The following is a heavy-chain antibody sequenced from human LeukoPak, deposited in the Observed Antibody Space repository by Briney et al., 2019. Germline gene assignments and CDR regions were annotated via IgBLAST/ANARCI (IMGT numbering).Heavy chain of an antibody. CDR3: ARIASVAGAYYFDY. CDR1: GYTFTSYG. Sequence: GXXVTVSCKASGYTFTSYGISWVGQVPGQGLEGMGWISAYNTNTNYAQKLQCSVTMTTDTSTSTAYMELRSLRSDATAVYYCARIASVAGAYYFDYWGQGTLVTVSS. CDR2: ISAYNTNT. D-gene: IGHD6-19*01. J-gene: IGHJ4*02. V-gene: IGHV1-18*01.